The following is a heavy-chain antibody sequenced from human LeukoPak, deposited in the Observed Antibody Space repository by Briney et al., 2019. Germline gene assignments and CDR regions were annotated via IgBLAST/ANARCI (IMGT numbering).Heavy chain of an antibody. J-gene: IGHJ5*02. D-gene: IGHD3-10*01. Sequence: ASVKVSCKASGYTFTSYDINWVRQAPGQGLEWMGWMNPNSGNTGYAQKFQGRVTITRNTSISTAYMELSSLRSEDTAVYYCARASGYYGSDWFDPWGQGALVTVSS. CDR2: MNPNSGNT. CDR1: GYTFTSYD. V-gene: IGHV1-8*03. CDR3: ARASGYYGSDWFDP.